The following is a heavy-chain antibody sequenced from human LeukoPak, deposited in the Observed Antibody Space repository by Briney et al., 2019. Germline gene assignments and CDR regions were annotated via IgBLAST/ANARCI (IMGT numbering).Heavy chain of an antibody. J-gene: IGHJ4*02. Sequence: GASVKVSCKASGGTFSNFGINWVRLAPGQGLEWMGGIIPIFTSPNYAQKFQGRVTITADESTSTAYMELSSLRSEDTAVYYCARGAVMITLATHFDYWGQGTLVTVSS. CDR1: GGTFSNFG. CDR2: IIPIFTSP. CDR3: ARGAVMITLATHFDY. D-gene: IGHD3-16*01. V-gene: IGHV1-69*13.